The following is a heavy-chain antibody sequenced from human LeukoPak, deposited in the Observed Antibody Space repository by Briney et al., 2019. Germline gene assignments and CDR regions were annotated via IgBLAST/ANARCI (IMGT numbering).Heavy chain of an antibody. V-gene: IGHV4-39*07. CDR3: ARERSYCGGDCYAVDY. Sequence: SETLSLTCTVSGGSISSSSYYWGWIRQPPGKGLEWIGSIYYSGSTNYNPSLKSRVTISVDTSKNQFSLKLSSVTAADTAVYYCARERSYCGGDCYAVDYWGQGTLVTVSS. D-gene: IGHD2-21*02. CDR1: GGSISSSSYY. J-gene: IGHJ4*02. CDR2: IYYSGST.